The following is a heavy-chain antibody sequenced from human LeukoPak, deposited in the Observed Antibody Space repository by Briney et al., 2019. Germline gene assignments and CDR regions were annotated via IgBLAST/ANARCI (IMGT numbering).Heavy chain of an antibody. D-gene: IGHD4-17*01. J-gene: IGHJ6*02. CDR2: ISGSGGST. CDR1: GFTFSSYA. CDR3: ARAPLRNYGMDV. Sequence: GGSLRLSCAASGFTFSSYAMSWVRQAPGKGLEWVSAISGSGGSTYYADSVKGRFTISRDNSKNTLYLQMNSLRAEDTAVYYCARAPLRNYGMDVWGQGTTVTVSS. V-gene: IGHV3-23*01.